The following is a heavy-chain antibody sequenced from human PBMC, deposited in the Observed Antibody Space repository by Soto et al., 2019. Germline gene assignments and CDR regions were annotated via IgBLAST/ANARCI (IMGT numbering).Heavy chain of an antibody. Sequence: GGSLRLSCAASGITFSGYWMHWVRQAPGKGLVWVSRINSDGSSISYADSVKGRFTISRDNAKNTLYLQMNSLRAEDTAIYFCAKNQHAMAHDYWGPGTLLTVSS. D-gene: IGHD2-8*01. CDR2: INSDGSSI. CDR1: GITFSGYW. CDR3: AKNQHAMAHDY. V-gene: IGHV3-74*01. J-gene: IGHJ4*02.